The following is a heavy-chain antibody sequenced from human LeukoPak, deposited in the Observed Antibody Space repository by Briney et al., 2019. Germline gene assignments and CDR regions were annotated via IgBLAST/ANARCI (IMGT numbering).Heavy chain of an antibody. Sequence: GASVRVSCKASGYTFSNYHVTWVRQAPGQGLEYMGWMNPNSGNTGFAQKFRGRVTMTSDASTTSAFMELMRLTSEDTAVYYCTRAVRNQLLSEYWGQGTRITVSS. D-gene: IGHD2-2*01. V-gene: IGHV1-8*01. CDR1: GYTFSNYH. CDR2: MNPNSGNT. J-gene: IGHJ4*02. CDR3: TRAVRNQLLSEY.